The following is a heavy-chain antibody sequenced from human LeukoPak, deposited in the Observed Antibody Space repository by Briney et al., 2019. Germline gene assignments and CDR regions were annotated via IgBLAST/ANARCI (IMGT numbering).Heavy chain of an antibody. CDR1: GGTFSSYA. CDR3: AVTYYYDSSGSFSLGY. J-gene: IGHJ4*02. V-gene: IGHV1-69*04. CDR2: IIPILGIA. Sequence: KVSCKASGGTFSSYAISWVRQAPGQGLEWMGRIIPILGIANYAQKFQGRVTITADKSTSTAYMELSSLRSEGTAVYYCAVTYYYDSSGSFSLGYWGQGTLVTVSS. D-gene: IGHD3-22*01.